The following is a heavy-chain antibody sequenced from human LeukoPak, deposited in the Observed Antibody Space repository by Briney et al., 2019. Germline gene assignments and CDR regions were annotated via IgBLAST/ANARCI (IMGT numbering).Heavy chain of an antibody. D-gene: IGHD2-15*01. CDR3: ARPRLEYCSGGSCFDAFDI. J-gene: IGHJ3*02. Sequence: GGSLRLSCAASGFTFSSYAMNWVRQAPGKGLEWVSAISGSGSTTYYADSVKGRFTISRDNSKNTLFLQMNSLTAEDTDIYSCARPRLEYCSGGSCFDAFDIWGQGTMVTVSS. CDR2: ISGSGSTT. CDR1: GFTFSSYA. V-gene: IGHV3-23*01.